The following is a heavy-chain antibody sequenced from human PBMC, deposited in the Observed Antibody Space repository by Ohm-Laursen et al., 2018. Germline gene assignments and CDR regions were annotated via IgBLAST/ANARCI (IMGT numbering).Heavy chain of an antibody. CDR3: ARSHVHDFGDYLDF. D-gene: IGHD4-17*01. CDR2: IYYDGLNK. CDR1: GFTFSRYG. J-gene: IGHJ4*02. V-gene: IGHV3-33*01. Sequence: SLRLSCAASGFTFSRYGMHWARQAPGKGLAWVAIIYYDGLNKYYADSVKGRFTISRDNSNNTLYLQMDSLRAEDTAVYYCARSHVHDFGDYLDFWGQGTLVTVSS.